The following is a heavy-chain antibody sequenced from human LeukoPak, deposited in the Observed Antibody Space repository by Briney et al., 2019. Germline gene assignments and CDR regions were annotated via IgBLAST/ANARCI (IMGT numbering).Heavy chain of an antibody. CDR3: ARRRIRDAFDI. CDR2: IYYSGST. CDR1: GGSISSYY. Sequence: SETLSLTCTVSGGSISSYYWSWIRQPPGMGLEWIGYIYYSGSTNYNPSLKSRVTISVDTSKNQFSLKLSSVTAADTAVYYCARRRIRDAFDIWGQGTMVTVSS. J-gene: IGHJ3*02. V-gene: IGHV4-59*01.